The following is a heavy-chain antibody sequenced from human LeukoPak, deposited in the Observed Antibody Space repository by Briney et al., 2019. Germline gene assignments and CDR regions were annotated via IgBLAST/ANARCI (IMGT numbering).Heavy chain of an antibody. D-gene: IGHD3-22*01. V-gene: IGHV3-30*02. CDR3: ARAHGDYYDSSGYY. J-gene: IGHJ4*02. Sequence: PGGSLRLSCAASGFTFSFYGMHWVRQAPGKGLEWVAFIRYDGSSKYYADSVKGRFTISRDNAKNSLYLQMNSLRAEDTAVYYCARAHGDYYDSSGYYWGQGTLVTVSS. CDR1: GFTFSFYG. CDR2: IRYDGSSK.